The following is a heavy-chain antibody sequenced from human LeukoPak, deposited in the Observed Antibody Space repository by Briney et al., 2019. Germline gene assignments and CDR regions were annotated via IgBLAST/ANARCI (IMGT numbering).Heavy chain of an antibody. CDR1: GGSISSSSYY. J-gene: IGHJ4*02. CDR2: IYYSGST. D-gene: IGHD1-26*01. CDR3: ARQNDSGSYTIDY. V-gene: IGHV4-39*01. Sequence: SETLSLTCTVSGGSISSSSYYWGWIRQPPGKGLEWIGSIYYSGSTYYNPSLKSRVTISVDTSKNQFSLKLSSVTAADTAVYYCARQNDSGSYTIDYWGQGTLVTVSS.